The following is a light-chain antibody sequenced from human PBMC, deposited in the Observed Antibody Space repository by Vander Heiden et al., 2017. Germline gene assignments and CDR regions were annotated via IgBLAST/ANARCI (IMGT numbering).Light chain of an antibody. CDR3: CSYAGSYTHVV. CDR2: DVS. Sequence: QSALTQPRSVSGSPGPSVTISCTGTSSDVGGYNYVSWYPHHPGKAPKLMIYDVSKRPSGVPDRFSGSKSGNTASLTISGLQAEDEADYYCCSYAGSYTHVVFGGGTKLTVL. CDR1: SSDVGGYNY. V-gene: IGLV2-11*01. J-gene: IGLJ2*01.